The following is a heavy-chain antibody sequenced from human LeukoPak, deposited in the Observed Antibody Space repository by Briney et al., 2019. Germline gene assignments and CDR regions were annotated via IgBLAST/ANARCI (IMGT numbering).Heavy chain of an antibody. V-gene: IGHV4-31*03. D-gene: IGHD2-2*01. CDR2: IYYSGST. CDR3: ASKYCSSTSWKDMGPWCSWFDP. CDR1: GGSISSGGYY. Sequence: SETLSLTCTVSGGSISSGGYYWSWIRQHPGKGLEWIGYIYYSGSTYYNPSLKSRVTISVDTSKNQFSLKLSSVTAADTAVYYCASKYCSSTSWKDMGPWCSWFDPWGQGTLVTVSS. J-gene: IGHJ5*02.